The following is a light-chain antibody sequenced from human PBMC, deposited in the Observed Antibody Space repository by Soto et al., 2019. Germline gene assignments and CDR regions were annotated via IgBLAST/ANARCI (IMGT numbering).Light chain of an antibody. CDR3: QQRSNWPPLT. J-gene: IGKJ4*01. CDR2: GAS. V-gene: IGKV3D-20*02. CDR1: QSVSSSY. Sequence: EIVLTQSPGTLSLSPGERATLSCRASQSVSSSYLAWYQQQPGQAPTLLIYGASSRATGIPARCSSSGSGTDFTLPISSLEPEDFAVYYCQQRSNWPPLTFGGGTKVDIK.